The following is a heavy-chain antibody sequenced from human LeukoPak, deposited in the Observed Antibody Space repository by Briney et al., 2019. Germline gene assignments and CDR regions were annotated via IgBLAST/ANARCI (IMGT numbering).Heavy chain of an antibody. J-gene: IGHJ4*02. Sequence: GGSLRLSCAASGFTFSSYAMSWVRQAPGKGLEWVSAISGSGGSTYYADSVKGRFTISRDNSKNTLYLQMNSLRAEDTAVYYCAKNSGYDYSPRRNYYFDYWGQGTLVTVSS. CDR2: ISGSGGST. V-gene: IGHV3-23*01. D-gene: IGHD5-12*01. CDR3: AKNSGYDYSPRRNYYFDY. CDR1: GFTFSSYA.